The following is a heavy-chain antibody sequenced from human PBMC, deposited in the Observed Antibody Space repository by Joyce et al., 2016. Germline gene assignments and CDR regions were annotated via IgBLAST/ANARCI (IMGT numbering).Heavy chain of an antibody. J-gene: IGHJ5*02. CDR2: ITGDGSYR. D-gene: IGHD2-21*01. CDR1: GLTFNNHA. V-gene: IGHV3-23*01. CDR3: AKGKSRDVVDWFDP. Sequence: EVQLLESGGGSVEPGGSRRLSCSASGLTFNNHALTWVRQAVAEGPECVSSITGDGSYRSYAGAGRGRFTISRDNFKSTLYLQLDNLTPQDTAIYYCAKGKSRDVVDWFDPWGQGTLVTVSS.